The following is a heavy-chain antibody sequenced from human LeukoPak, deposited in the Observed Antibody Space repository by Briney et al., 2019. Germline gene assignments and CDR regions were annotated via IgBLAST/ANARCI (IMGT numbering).Heavy chain of an antibody. CDR2: ISAYNGNT. V-gene: IGHV1-18*01. CDR1: GYTFTSYG. D-gene: IGHD6-19*01. CDR3: ARERGTLAVAGDAVDI. Sequence: ASVKVSCKASGYTFTSYGLSWVRQAPGQGLEWMGWISAYNGNTNYAQKLQGRVTMTTDTSTSTAYMELRSLTSDDTAVYYCARERGTLAVAGDAVDIWGQGTMVTVSS. J-gene: IGHJ3*02.